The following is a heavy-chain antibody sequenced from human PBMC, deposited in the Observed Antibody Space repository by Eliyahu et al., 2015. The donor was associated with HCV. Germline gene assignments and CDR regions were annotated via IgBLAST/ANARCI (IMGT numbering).Heavy chain of an antibody. Sequence: QVPLVGAGGGVVQPGRSLRLSCAASGFTFSSYGXHWVRQAPGKGXXWVAVISXDGSNKYXADSVKGRFTIXRDNSKNTLYLXMNSLRAEDTAVYYCAKDIVATGWDYYYGMDVWGQGTTVTVSS. V-gene: IGHV3-30*18. CDR1: GFTFSSYG. D-gene: IGHD5-12*01. CDR3: AKDIVATGWDYYYGMDV. CDR2: ISXDGSNK. J-gene: IGHJ6*02.